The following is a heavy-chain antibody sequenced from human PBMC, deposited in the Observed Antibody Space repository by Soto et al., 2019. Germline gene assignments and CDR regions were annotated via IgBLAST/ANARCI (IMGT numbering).Heavy chain of an antibody. V-gene: IGHV1-18*01. Sequence: QVQLVQSGAEVKKPGASVKVSCKASGYTFTSYGISWVRQAPGQGLEWMGWISAYNGNTNYAQKLQGRVSMTTDTCMSTAYMELRSLRSDDTAVYYCARDRSSGSYGPYYYHGMDVWGQGNTVSVSS. J-gene: IGHJ6*02. CDR2: ISAYNGNT. CDR3: ARDRSSGSYGPYYYHGMDV. CDR1: GYTFTSYG. D-gene: IGHD6-19*01.